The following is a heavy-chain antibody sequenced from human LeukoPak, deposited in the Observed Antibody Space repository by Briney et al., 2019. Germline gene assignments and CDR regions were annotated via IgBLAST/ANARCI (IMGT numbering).Heavy chain of an antibody. J-gene: IGHJ3*02. CDR3: VKESGFMVAPNSAFDI. V-gene: IGHV3-64D*06. CDR2: ISRNGGST. D-gene: IGHD4/OR15-4a*01. CDR1: GFTFNSYP. Sequence: PGGSLRLSCSASGFTFNSYPVHWVRQAPGKGLEYVSGISRNGGSTYYADSVKGRFTISRDNSKNTLYLQMSSLRAEDTAVYYFVKESGFMVAPNSAFDIWGQGTMVTVSS.